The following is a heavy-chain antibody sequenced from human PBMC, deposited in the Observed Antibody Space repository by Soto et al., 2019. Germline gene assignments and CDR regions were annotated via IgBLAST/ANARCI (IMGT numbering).Heavy chain of an antibody. CDR3: ARVLLGAYCGGDCPPPYYYYGMDV. J-gene: IGHJ6*02. D-gene: IGHD2-21*02. V-gene: IGHV3-21*01. CDR1: GCTFSSYS. Sequence: VGSLRRSCAASGCTFSSYSMNWVRQAPGKVLEWVSSISSSSSYIYYADSVKGRFTISRDNAKNSLYLQMNSLRAEDTAVYYCARVLLGAYCGGDCPPPYYYYGMDVWGQGTTVTVSS. CDR2: ISSSSSYI.